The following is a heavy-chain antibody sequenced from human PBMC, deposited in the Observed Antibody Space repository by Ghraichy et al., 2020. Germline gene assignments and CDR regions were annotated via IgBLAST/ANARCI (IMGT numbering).Heavy chain of an antibody. V-gene: IGHV3-23*01. CDR3: AKESRWGPAVEDY. Sequence: GESLNISCAASGFTFSSYAMSWVRQAPGKGLEWVSAISGSGGSKYYADSVKGRFTISRDNSKNTLYLQMNSLRAEDTAVYHCAKESRWGPAVEDYWCQGTLVTVSS. CDR1: GFTFSSYA. J-gene: IGHJ4*02. CDR2: ISGSGGSK. D-gene: IGHD2-2*01.